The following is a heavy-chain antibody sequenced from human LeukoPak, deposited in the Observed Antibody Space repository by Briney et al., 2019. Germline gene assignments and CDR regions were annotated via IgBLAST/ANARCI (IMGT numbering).Heavy chain of an antibody. CDR3: ARSSSTSCYDC. Sequence: SETLSLTCAVSGGSFSGYYWSWIRQPPGKGLEWIGEINHSGSNNYNPSLKSRVTISVDTSKNQFSLKLSSVTAADTAVYYCARSSSTSCYDCWGQGTLVTVSS. V-gene: IGHV4-34*01. CDR2: INHSGSN. D-gene: IGHD2-2*01. CDR1: GGSFSGYY. J-gene: IGHJ4*02.